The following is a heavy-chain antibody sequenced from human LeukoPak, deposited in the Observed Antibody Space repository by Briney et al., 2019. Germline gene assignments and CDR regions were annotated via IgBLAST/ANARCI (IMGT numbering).Heavy chain of an antibody. CDR2: IIPIFGIA. CDR1: GGTFGSYA. CDR3: ARDGAGGYSNYYYGMDV. V-gene: IGHV1-69*04. Sequence: GASVKVSCKASGGTFGSYAISWVRQAPGQGLEWMGRIIPIFGIANYAQKFQGRVTITADKSTSTAYMELSSLRSEGTAVYYCARDGAGGYSNYYYGMDVWGQGTTVTVSS. J-gene: IGHJ6*02. D-gene: IGHD4-11*01.